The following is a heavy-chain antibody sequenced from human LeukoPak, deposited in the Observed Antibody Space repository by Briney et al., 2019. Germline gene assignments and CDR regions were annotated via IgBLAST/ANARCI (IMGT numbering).Heavy chain of an antibody. CDR1: GYTFTGYY. Sequence: ASVKVSCKASGYTFTGYYMHWVRQAPGQGLEWMGWINPNSGTNYAQNFQGRVTMTRDTSISTAYMELSRVISDDTAVYYCAREEQHQRGRHFEYWGQGTLVTVSS. CDR3: AREEQHQRGRHFEY. CDR2: INPNSGT. J-gene: IGHJ4*02. D-gene: IGHD6-13*01. V-gene: IGHV1-2*02.